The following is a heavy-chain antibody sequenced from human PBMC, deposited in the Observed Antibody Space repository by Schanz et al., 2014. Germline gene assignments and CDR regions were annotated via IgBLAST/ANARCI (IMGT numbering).Heavy chain of an antibody. CDR1: GYTFTSYG. D-gene: IGHD3-9*01. CDR2: ISAYNGNT. V-gene: IGHV1-18*01. J-gene: IGHJ4*02. Sequence: QVQLVQSGAEVKKPGASVKVSCKASGYTFTSYGISWVRQPPGQGLEWRGWISAYNGNTKYPQKLQGGGTMTTDTSTNTAYMELRSLRSDDTAVYYCARDAADFYDILTEEDYWGQGTLVTVSS. CDR3: ARDAADFYDILTEEDY.